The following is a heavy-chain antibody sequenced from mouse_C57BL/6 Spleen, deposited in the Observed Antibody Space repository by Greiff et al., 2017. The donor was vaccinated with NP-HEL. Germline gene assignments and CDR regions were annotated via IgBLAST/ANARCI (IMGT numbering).Heavy chain of an antibody. V-gene: IGHV5-17*01. J-gene: IGHJ2*01. CDR1: GFTFSDYG. CDR3: ARTSWDVGYFDY. Sequence: EVKLVESGGGLVKPGGSLKLSCAASGFTFSDYGMHWVRQAPEKGLEWVAYISSGSSTIYYADTVKGRFTISRDNAKNTLFLPMTSLRSEDTAMYYCARTSWDVGYFDYWGQGTTLTVSS. CDR2: ISSGSSTI. D-gene: IGHD4-1*01.